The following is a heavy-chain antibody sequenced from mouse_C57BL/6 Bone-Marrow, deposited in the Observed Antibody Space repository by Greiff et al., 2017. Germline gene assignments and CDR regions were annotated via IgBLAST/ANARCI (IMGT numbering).Heavy chain of an antibody. J-gene: IGHJ1*03. CDR3: NPRYYDGSSRYWYFDV. CDR1: GYTFTSYW. D-gene: IGHD1-1*01. CDR2: IHPNSGST. V-gene: IGHV1-64*01. Sequence: VKLQQPGAELVKPGASVKLSCKASGYTFTSYWMHWVKQRPGQGLEWIGMIHPNSGSTNYNEKFKSKATLTVDKSSSTAYMQLSRLTSEDSAVYSCNPRYYDGSSRYWYFDVWGTGTTVTVSS.